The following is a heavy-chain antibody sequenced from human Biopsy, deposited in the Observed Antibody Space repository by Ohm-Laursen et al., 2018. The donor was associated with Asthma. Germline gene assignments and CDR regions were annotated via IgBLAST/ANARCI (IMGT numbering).Heavy chain of an antibody. J-gene: IGHJ1*01. Sequence: SLRLSCSAFGFTFGDYCMSWARQVPGQGLEWVANIKHDGSEKNHVDSLKGRFTISRDNAKNLLFLQMNSLRAEDTAVYYCARTFHFWSPYHAEHYQLWGQGTLVTVS. CDR3: ARTFHFWSPYHAEHYQL. D-gene: IGHD3-3*01. V-gene: IGHV3-7*01. CDR2: IKHDGSEK. CDR1: GFTFGDYC.